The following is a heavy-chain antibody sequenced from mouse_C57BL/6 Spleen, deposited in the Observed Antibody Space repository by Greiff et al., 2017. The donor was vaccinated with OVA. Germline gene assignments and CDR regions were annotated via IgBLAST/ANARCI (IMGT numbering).Heavy chain of an antibody. Sequence: VKLQQPGAELVKPGASVKMSCKASGYTFTSYWITWVKQRPGQGLEWIGDIYPGSGSTNYNEKFKSKATLTVDTSSSTAYMQLSSLTSEDSAVYYCARDYYGNSEGFAYWGQGTLVTVSA. CDR3: ARDYYGNSEGFAY. D-gene: IGHD2-1*01. J-gene: IGHJ3*01. CDR2: IYPGSGST. CDR1: GYTFTSYW. V-gene: IGHV1-55*01.